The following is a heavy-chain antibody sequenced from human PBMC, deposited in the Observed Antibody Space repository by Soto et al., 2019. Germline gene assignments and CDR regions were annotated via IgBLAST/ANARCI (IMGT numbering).Heavy chain of an antibody. D-gene: IGHD3-22*01. CDR2: IIPILGIA. Sequence: ASVKVSCKASGGTFSSYTISWVRQAPGQGLEWMGRIIPILGIANYAQKFQGRVTITADKSTSTAYMELSSLRSEDTAVYYCAREGCYYDSSGYYYPSGAFDIWGQGTMVTVSS. CDR1: GGTFSSYT. CDR3: AREGCYYDSSGYYYPSGAFDI. J-gene: IGHJ3*02. V-gene: IGHV1-69*04.